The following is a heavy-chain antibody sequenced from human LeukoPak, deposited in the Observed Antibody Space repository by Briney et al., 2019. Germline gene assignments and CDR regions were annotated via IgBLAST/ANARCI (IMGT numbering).Heavy chain of an antibody. CDR1: GFTLSSNY. D-gene: IGHD2-15*01. CDR3: ARDSGRRGKPGAFDI. V-gene: IGHV3-66*01. J-gene: IGHJ3*02. Sequence: PGGSLRLSCAASGFTLSSNYMTWVRQAPGKGLERVSVIFSGGSTYYADSVKGRFTISRDNSKNTLYLQMSSLRAEDTAVYYCARDSGRRGKPGAFDIWGQGTMVTVSS. CDR2: IFSGGST.